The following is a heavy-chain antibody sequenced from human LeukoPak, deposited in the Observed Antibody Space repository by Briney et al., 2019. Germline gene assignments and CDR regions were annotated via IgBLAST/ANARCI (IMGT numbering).Heavy chain of an antibody. CDR1: GYTFTGYY. D-gene: IGHD3-10*01. CDR2: INPNSGGT. CDR3: ARDPNYYGSGSGPDY. Sequence: GASVKVSCKASGYTFTGYYMHWVRQAPGQGLEWMGWINPNSGGTNYAQKFQGRVTMTRDTSISTAYMELGRLRSDDTAVYYCARDPNYYGSGSGPDYWGQGTLVTVSS. V-gene: IGHV1-2*02. J-gene: IGHJ4*02.